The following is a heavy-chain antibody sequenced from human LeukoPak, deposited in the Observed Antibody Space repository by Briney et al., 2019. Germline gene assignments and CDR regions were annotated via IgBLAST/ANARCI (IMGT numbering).Heavy chain of an antibody. Sequence: DPGGSLRLSCAGSGFTFSNAWMSWVRQAPGKGLEWVGRIKSKADGGTADYAAPVKGRFTISRDDSKNTLYLQMNSLKTEDTAVYYCTTGGGRKSRPYYFDYWGQGTLVTVSS. CDR1: GFTFSNAW. J-gene: IGHJ4*02. D-gene: IGHD3-16*01. CDR3: TTGGGRKSRPYYFDY. CDR2: IKSKADGGTA. V-gene: IGHV3-15*01.